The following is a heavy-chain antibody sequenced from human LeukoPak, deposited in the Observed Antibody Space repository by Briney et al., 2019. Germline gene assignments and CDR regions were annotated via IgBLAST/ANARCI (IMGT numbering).Heavy chain of an antibody. CDR1: GFTFSRFW. CDR2: IDQGGGRK. CDR3: ARDVEGGTFDI. J-gene: IGHJ3*02. Sequence: GGSLRLSCAASGFTFSRFWMNWVRQAPGRGLGWVANIDQGGGRKTQVECVKGRFTISRDNAKNSLFLEMSSLRADDTAVYFCARDVEGGTFDIWGQGTTVTVSS. D-gene: IGHD1-1*01. V-gene: IGHV3-7*05.